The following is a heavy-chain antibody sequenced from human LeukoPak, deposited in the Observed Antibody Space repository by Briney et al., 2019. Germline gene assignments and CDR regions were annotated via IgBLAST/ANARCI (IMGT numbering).Heavy chain of an antibody. D-gene: IGHD3-16*02. CDR1: GFTFSSYS. J-gene: IGHJ4*02. V-gene: IGHV3-21*01. CDR3: ARDYSDYVWGSYRPYYFDY. Sequence: GGSLRLSCAASGFTFSSYSMTWVRQAPGKGLEWVSSISSSSSYIYYADSVKGRFTISRDNAKNSLYPQMNSLRAEDTAVYYCARDYSDYVWGSYRPYYFDYWGQGTLVTVSS. CDR2: ISSSSSYI.